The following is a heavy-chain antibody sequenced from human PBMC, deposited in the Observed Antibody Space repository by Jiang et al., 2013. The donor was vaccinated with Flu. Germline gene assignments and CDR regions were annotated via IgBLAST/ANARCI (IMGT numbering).Heavy chain of an antibody. V-gene: IGHV3-64D*06. CDR1: GFAFIGYA. CDR3: VSQDYGVYEFDC. Sequence: VQLVESGGGLVQPGGSLRLSCSASGFAFIGYAMHWVRQAPGQGLEYLSTINSNGDDTYYADSVKGRFTISRDNSKKMLYLQMSSLRPEDTAVYYCVSQDYGVYEFDCWGQG. CDR2: INSNGDDT. D-gene: IGHD4-17*01. J-gene: IGHJ4*02.